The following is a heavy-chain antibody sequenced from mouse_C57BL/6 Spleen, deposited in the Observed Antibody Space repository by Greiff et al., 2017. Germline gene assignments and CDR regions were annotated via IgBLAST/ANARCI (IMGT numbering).Heavy chain of an antibody. CDR3: ARDGVVPDY. Sequence: EVKLMESGGGLVKPGGSLKLSCAASGFTFSSYAMSWVRQTPEKRLEWVATISDGGSYTYYPDNVKGRFTISRDNAKNNLYLQMSHLKSEDTAMYYCARDGVVPDYWGQGTTLTVSS. CDR1: GFTFSSYA. J-gene: IGHJ2*01. D-gene: IGHD1-1*01. CDR2: ISDGGSYT. V-gene: IGHV5-4*01.